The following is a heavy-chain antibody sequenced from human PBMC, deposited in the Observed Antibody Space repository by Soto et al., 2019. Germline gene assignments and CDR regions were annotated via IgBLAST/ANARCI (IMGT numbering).Heavy chain of an antibody. J-gene: IGHJ2*01. CDR2: IYYSGST. Sequence: QVQLQESGPGLVKPSETLSLTCTVSGGSISSYYWSWIRQPPGKGLEWIGYIYYSGSTNYNPSLKSRVTTSVDTSKNQFTLKLSSVTPADTAVYYCARFNRYFDLRGRGTLVTVSS. CDR1: GGSISSYY. CDR3: ARFNRYFDL. V-gene: IGHV4-59*08.